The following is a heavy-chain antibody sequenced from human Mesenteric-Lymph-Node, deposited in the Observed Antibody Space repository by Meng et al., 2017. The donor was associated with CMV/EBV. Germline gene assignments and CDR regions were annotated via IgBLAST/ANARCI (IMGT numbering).Heavy chain of an antibody. CDR3: AKEHRITIFGVVITSRAYYYYGMDV. J-gene: IGHJ6*02. D-gene: IGHD3-3*01. CDR1: GFTFSDYG. Sequence: GESLKISCAASGFTFSDYGMSWVRQASGKGLEWVSSINYSGGFTYYANSVKGRFTISRDNSKNTLYLQMNSLRAEDTAVYYCAKEHRITIFGVVITSRAYYYYGMDVWGQGTTVTVSS. V-gene: IGHV3-23*01. CDR2: INYSGGFT.